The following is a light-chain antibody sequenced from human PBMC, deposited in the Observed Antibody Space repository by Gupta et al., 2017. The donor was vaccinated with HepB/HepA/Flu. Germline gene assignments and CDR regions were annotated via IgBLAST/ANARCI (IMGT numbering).Light chain of an antibody. CDR3: AAWDTSLNVVV. J-gene: IGLJ2*01. Sequence: QSVLTQSTSVSGTPGQRVTISCSGSSSNVGRNNVNGYQQLPGTAPKLLIYYNDERPSGVPDRISGSKSGTSASLAISGLQSEDEADYYCAAWDTSLNVVVFGGGTKLTVL. CDR2: YND. V-gene: IGLV1-44*01. CDR1: SSNVGRNN.